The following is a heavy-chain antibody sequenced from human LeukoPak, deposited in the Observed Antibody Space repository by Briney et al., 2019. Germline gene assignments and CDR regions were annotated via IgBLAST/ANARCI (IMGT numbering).Heavy chain of an antibody. Sequence: ASVKVSCKASGYTFTSYAMHWVRQAPGQRLEWMGWINAGNGNTKYSQKFQGRVTITRDTSASTAYMELSSLRSEDTAVYYCAREAYPWYYDFWSGYPQKYNWFDPWGQGTLVTVSS. CDR2: INAGNGNT. D-gene: IGHD3-3*01. J-gene: IGHJ5*02. CDR3: AREAYPWYYDFWSGYPQKYNWFDP. V-gene: IGHV1-3*01. CDR1: GYTFTSYA.